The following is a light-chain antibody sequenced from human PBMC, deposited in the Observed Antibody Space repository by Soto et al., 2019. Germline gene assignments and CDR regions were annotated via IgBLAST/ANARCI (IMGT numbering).Light chain of an antibody. V-gene: IGKV3-15*01. CDR3: PQYSKWPRT. J-gene: IGKJ1*01. Sequence: EIVMTQFPATLSVSPGERATLSCRASQSVSSSLTWYQQKPGQAPRLLIYDASTRATGIPARFSGWGSGTEFTLTISSLQSGDLAVYYCPQYSKWPRTFGQGTKEEI. CDR1: QSVSSS. CDR2: DAS.